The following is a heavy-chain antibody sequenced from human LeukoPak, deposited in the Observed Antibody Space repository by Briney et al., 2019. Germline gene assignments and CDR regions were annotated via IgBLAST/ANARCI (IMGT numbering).Heavy chain of an antibody. V-gene: IGHV7-4-1*02. D-gene: IGHD3-16*02. Sequence: ASVKVSCKASGYTFTNYAMNWVRQAPGQGLEWMGWIHPSTGNPTYAQGFTGRFVFSLDTSVSTTYLQISSLKAEDTAVYYCARAYQRLGYLSLPDYWGQGTLVTVSS. CDR1: GYTFTNYA. CDR2: IHPSTGNP. CDR3: ARAYQRLGYLSLPDY. J-gene: IGHJ4*02.